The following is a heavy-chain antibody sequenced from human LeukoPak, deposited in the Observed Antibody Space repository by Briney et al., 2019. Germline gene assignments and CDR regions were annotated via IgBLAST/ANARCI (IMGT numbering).Heavy chain of an antibody. CDR1: GGSISNYY. D-gene: IGHD3-10*01. Sequence: PSETLSLTCTVSGGSISNYYWNWIRQPPGKGLELIGYIYYSGTTNYNPSLKSRVSMSVDTSKNQFSLKLSSVTAADTAVYYCGXXXXXXXXXXXTELGSGYSDYWGQGTLVTVSS. V-gene: IGHV4-59*01. CDR2: IYYSGTT. J-gene: IGHJ4*02. CDR3: GXXXXXXXXXXXTELGSGYSDY.